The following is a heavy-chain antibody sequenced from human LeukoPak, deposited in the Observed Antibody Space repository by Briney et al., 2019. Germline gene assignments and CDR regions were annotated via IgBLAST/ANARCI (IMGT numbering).Heavy chain of an antibody. CDR2: MNTGGSA. CDR3: ARVRRQVGSRWFDS. V-gene: IGHV3-53*01. D-gene: IGHD1-26*01. CDR1: GFPFTTNY. Sequence: GGSQRLSCAASGFPFTTNYMSWVRQAPGKGLEWVSVMNTGGSAYYADSVKGRVTISRDNSNNTLYLQMNSLRAEDTAVYYCARVRRQVGSRWFDSWGQGTLVTVSS. J-gene: IGHJ5*01.